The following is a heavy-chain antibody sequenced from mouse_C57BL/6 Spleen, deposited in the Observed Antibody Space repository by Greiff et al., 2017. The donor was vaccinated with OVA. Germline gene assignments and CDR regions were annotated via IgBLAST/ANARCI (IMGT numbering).Heavy chain of an antibody. D-gene: IGHD1-1*01. CDR2: IHPNSGST. V-gene: IGHV1-64*01. CDR3: ARRYYGSSYD. Sequence: VQLQQPGAELVKPGASVKLSCKASGYPFPSYWLPWVTQRPGQGLEWIGMIHPNSGSTNYNEKFKSKATLTVDKSSSTAYMQLSSLTSEDSAVYYCARRYYGSSYDWGQGTTLTVSS. CDR1: GYPFPSYW. J-gene: IGHJ2*01.